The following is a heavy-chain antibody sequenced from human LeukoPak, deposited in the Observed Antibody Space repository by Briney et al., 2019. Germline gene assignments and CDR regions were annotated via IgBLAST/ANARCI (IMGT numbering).Heavy chain of an antibody. V-gene: IGHV1-8*01. CDR3: ARGSIGDSSGLNDDY. CDR2: MNPNSGNT. Sequence: ASVKVSCKASGYTFTSYGINWVRQATGQGLEWMGWMNPNSGNTGYAQKFQGRVTTTRNTSISTAYMELSSLRSEDTAVYYCARGSIGDSSGLNDDYWGQGTLVTVSS. CDR1: GYTFTSYG. D-gene: IGHD3-22*01. J-gene: IGHJ4*02.